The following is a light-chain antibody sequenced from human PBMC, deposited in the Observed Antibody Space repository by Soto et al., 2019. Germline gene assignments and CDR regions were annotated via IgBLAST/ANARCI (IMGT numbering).Light chain of an antibody. Sequence: EIVLTQSPGTLSLSPGERATLSCRASQSVSNNYLAWYQQKPGQAPRLLIYGASNRATGIPDRFSGSGSGTDFTLTISSLQSEDFAVYYCQQYNDWPLMFGQGTKVDIK. V-gene: IGKV3-20*01. CDR2: GAS. CDR1: QSVSNNY. J-gene: IGKJ1*01. CDR3: QQYNDWPLM.